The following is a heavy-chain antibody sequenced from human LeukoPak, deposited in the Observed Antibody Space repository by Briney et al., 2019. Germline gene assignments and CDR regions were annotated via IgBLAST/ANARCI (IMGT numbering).Heavy chain of an antibody. CDR1: GYTFTSYY. V-gene: IGHV1-46*01. J-gene: IGHJ4*02. D-gene: IGHD3-16*02. CDR2: INPSGGST. Sequence: GASVKVSCKASGYTFTSYYMHWVRQAPGQGLEWMGIINPSGGSTSYAQKFQGRVTMTRDTSTSTVYMELSSLRSEDTAVYYCARGYDYVWGSYRKTVTIFDDWGQGTLVTVSS. CDR3: ARGYDYVWGSYRKTVTIFDD.